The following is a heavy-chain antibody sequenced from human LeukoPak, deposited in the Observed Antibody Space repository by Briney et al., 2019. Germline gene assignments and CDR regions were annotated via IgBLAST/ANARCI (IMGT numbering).Heavy chain of an antibody. CDR1: GYTFTSYD. V-gene: IGHV1-8*01. D-gene: IGHD3-10*01. CDR2: MNPNSGNT. Sequence: ASVKVSCKASGYTFTSYDINWVRQATGQGLEWMGWMNPNSGNTGYAQKFQGRVTMTRNTSISTAYMELSSLRSEDTAVYYCARGLRFGALGYYYYYMDVWGKGTTVTISS. CDR3: ARGLRFGALGYYYYYMDV. J-gene: IGHJ6*03.